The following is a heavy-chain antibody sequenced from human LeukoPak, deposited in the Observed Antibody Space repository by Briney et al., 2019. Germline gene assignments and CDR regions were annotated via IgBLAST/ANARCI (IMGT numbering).Heavy chain of an antibody. J-gene: IGHJ4*02. Sequence: PSETLSLTCTVFGGSISSYYWSWIRQPPGKGLEWIGYIHYSGSTNYNPSLKSRVTISVDTSKNQFSLKLSSVTAADTAVYYCARVLAGATTYPDYWGQGTLVTVSS. CDR2: IHYSGST. D-gene: IGHD1-26*01. V-gene: IGHV4-59*01. CDR3: ARVLAGATTYPDY. CDR1: GGSISSYY.